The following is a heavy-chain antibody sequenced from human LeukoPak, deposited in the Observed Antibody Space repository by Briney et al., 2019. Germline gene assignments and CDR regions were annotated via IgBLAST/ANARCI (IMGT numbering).Heavy chain of an antibody. V-gene: IGHV3-23*01. CDR2: ISGSGDST. J-gene: IGHJ3*02. D-gene: IGHD3-22*01. Sequence: GGSLRLSCAASGFTFSSYAMSWVRQAPGKGLEWVSAISGSGDSTYYADSVKGRFTISRDNSKNTLYLQMNSLRAEDTAVYYCAKPTYYYDSSGYWAFDIWGQGTMVTVSS. CDR3: AKPTYYYDSSGYWAFDI. CDR1: GFTFSSYA.